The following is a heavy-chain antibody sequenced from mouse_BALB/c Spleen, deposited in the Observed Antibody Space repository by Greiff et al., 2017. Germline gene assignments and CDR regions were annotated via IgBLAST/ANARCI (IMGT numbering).Heavy chain of an antibody. D-gene: IGHD2-1*01. CDR3: ARPYGNYYYAMDD. J-gene: IGHJ4*01. CDR2: IRNKANGYTT. CDR1: GFTFTDYY. V-gene: IGHV7-3*02. Sequence: VQLVESGGGLVQPGGSLRLSCATSGFTFTDYYMSWVRQPPGTALEWLGFIRNKANGYTTEYSASVKGRFTISRDNSQSILYLQMNTLRAEDSATYYCARPYGNYYYAMDDWGQGTSVTVSS.